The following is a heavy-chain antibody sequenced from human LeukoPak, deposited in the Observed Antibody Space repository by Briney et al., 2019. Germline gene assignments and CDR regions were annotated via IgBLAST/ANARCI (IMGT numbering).Heavy chain of an antibody. CDR1: GGSISSSSYY. V-gene: IGHV4-39*07. CDR2: IYYSGST. D-gene: IGHD2-15*01. CDR3: MVVPGSHYYMDV. Sequence: PSETLSLTCIVSGGSISSSSYYWGWIRQPPGKGLEWIGSIYYSGSTYYNPSLKARITISVDTSKNQLSLELSSVTAADTAAYYCMVVPGSHYYMDVWGKGTTVTVSS. J-gene: IGHJ6*03.